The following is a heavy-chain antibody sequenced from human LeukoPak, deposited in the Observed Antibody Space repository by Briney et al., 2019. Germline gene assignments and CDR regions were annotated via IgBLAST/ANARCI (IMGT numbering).Heavy chain of an antibody. D-gene: IGHD5-12*01. J-gene: IGHJ4*01. V-gene: IGHV3-74*01. CDR2: IDSDGSSA. Sequence: GGSLRLSCAASGVTFSYYCMHWVRQAPGKGLVWVSRIDSDGSSASYAGSVRGRFTISRDNAKNTLYLQMNSLRVEDTAVYYCVREDGYDPFENWGRRGLLTVSS. CDR1: GVTFSYYC. CDR3: VREDGYDPFEN.